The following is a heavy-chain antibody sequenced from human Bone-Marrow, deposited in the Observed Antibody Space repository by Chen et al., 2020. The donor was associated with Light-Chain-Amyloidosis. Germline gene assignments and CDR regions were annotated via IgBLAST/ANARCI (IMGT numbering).Heavy chain of an antibody. CDR1: GGLVSRNSYY. D-gene: IGHD2-15*01. Sequence: QVHLQESGPGLVKPSDTLSLTCNVSGGLVSRNSYYWSWIRQPPGKGLEWIGYIHNTGSTLYNPSLKSRVTMSLDTSKRQFSLTLTSVTTADKAVYYCARPPQFSSSPFDSWGPGVLVTVSS. CDR2: IHNTGST. J-gene: IGHJ4*02. CDR3: ARPPQFSSSPFDS. V-gene: IGHV4-61*01.